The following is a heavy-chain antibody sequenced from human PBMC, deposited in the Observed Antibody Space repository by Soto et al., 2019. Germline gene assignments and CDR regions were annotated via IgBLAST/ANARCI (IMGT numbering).Heavy chain of an antibody. V-gene: IGHV1-69*13. CDR3: ARGLAADMTTVTTGDY. CDR2: IIPIFGTA. D-gene: IGHD4-17*01. Sequence: ASVKVSCKASGGTFSSYAISWVRQAPGQGLEWMGGIIPIFGTANYAQKFQGRVTITADESTSTAYMELSSLRSEDTAVYYCARGLAADMTTVTTGDYWGQGTLVTVSS. CDR1: GGTFSSYA. J-gene: IGHJ4*02.